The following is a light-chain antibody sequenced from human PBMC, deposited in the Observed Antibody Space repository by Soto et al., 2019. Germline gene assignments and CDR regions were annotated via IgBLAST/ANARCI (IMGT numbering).Light chain of an antibody. Sequence: IVMTQTPLSLSVTPGQPASISCKSSQSLLHSDGKTHFYWYLQKPGQPPQLLIYEVSNRFSGVSGRFSGSGSGSSVTRKICRVEAGDGGVYHCMQSIRLVWTFGQWSKVEIK. V-gene: IGKV2D-29*01. CDR2: EVS. CDR1: QSLLHSDGKTH. CDR3: MQSIRLVWT. J-gene: IGKJ1*01.